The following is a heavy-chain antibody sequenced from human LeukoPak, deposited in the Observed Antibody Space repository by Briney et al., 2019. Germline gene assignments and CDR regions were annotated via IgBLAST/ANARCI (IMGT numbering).Heavy chain of an antibody. D-gene: IGHD5-18*01. CDR2: ISGSAHKI. CDR1: GITFSNYA. Sequence: GGSLRLSSVASGITFSNYAVSWVRQAPDKGLDWVSVISGSAHKIRYADSVKGRFTISRDNSENIVYLQMNNLRAEDTAVYYCAGRVTGYSSGYVYWGQGTLVTVSS. CDR3: AGRVTGYSSGYVY. V-gene: IGHV3-23*01. J-gene: IGHJ4*02.